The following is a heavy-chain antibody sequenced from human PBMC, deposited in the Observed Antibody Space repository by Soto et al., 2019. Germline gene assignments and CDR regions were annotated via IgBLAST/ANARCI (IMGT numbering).Heavy chain of an antibody. CDR3: ATHARGYDFWSGYPKNWFDP. D-gene: IGHD3-3*01. CDR2: IYYSGST. J-gene: IGHJ5*02. Sequence: PSETLSLTCTVSGGSISSSSYYWGWIRQPPGKGLEWIGSIYYSGSTYYNPSLKSRVTISVDTSKNQFSLKLSSVTAADTAVYYCATHARGYDFWSGYPKNWFDPWGQGTLVTVS. CDR1: GGSISSSSYY. V-gene: IGHV4-39*01.